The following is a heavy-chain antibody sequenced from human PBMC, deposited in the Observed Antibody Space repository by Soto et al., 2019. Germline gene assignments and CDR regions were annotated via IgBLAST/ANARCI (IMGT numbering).Heavy chain of an antibody. J-gene: IGHJ6*02. CDR1: GGTFSSYA. V-gene: IGHV1-69*01. D-gene: IGHD3-3*01. CDR2: IIPIFGTA. CDR3: ARGSITIFGVVIIPPYYYYGMDV. Sequence: QVQLVQSGAEVKKPGSSVKVSCKASGGTFSSYAISWVRQAPGQGLEWMGGIIPIFGTANYAQKFQGRVTMTEEESTSTAEMQLSSLRSEDTAVYYCARGSITIFGVVIIPPYYYYGMDVWGQGTTVTVSS.